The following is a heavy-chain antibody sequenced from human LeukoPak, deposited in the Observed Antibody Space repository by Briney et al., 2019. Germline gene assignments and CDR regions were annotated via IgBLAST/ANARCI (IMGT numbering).Heavy chain of an antibody. D-gene: IGHD5-18*01. Sequence: GGSLRLSCAASGFTFDDYTMHWVRQAPGKGLEWVSLISWDGGSTYYADSVKGRFTISRDNSKNSLYLQMNSLRTEDTALYYCAKEGYSYGLSGFDYWGQGTLVTVSS. CDR3: AKEGYSYGLSGFDY. V-gene: IGHV3-43*01. CDR2: ISWDGGST. CDR1: GFTFDDYT. J-gene: IGHJ4*02.